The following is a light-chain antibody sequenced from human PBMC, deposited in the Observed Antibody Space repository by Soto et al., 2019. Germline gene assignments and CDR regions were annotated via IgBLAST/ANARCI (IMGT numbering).Light chain of an antibody. J-gene: IGLJ3*02. CDR3: AAWDDSLSGQV. V-gene: IGLV1-47*01. CDR1: RSNIGSHY. Sequence: QSVLTQPSSASGTPGQRVTISCSGRRSNIGSHYVYWYQQLPGTAPKLLIYRDNQRPSGVPDRFSGSKSGTSASLAISGLRSEDEADYYCAAWDDSLSGQVFGGGTQLTVL. CDR2: RDN.